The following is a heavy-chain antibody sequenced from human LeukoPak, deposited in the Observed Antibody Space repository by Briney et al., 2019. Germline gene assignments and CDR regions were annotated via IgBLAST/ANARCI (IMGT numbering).Heavy chain of an antibody. J-gene: IGHJ4*02. CDR1: GLTFSTYA. Sequence: PGGSLRLSCAASGLTFSTYAMSWVRQAPGKGLEWVSSISASGGSTYYADSVRGRFTISRDNSKNTLYLQLNSLRAEDTAVYYCAKGLHGYDFDYWGQGALVTVSS. CDR3: AKGLHGYDFDY. D-gene: IGHD5-12*01. CDR2: ISASGGST. V-gene: IGHV3-23*01.